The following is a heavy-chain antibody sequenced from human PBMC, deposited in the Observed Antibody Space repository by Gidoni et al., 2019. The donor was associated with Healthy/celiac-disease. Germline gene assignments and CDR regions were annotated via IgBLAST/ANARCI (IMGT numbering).Heavy chain of an antibody. D-gene: IGHD6-13*01. Sequence: QVTLKESGPVLVKPTETLTLTCTVSGFSLSNARMGVSWIRQPPGKALEWLAHIFSNDEKSYSTSLKSRLTISKDTSKSQVVLTMTNMDPVDTATYYCARISRQLVRGYYYYGMDVWGQGTTVTVSS. J-gene: IGHJ6*02. V-gene: IGHV2-26*01. CDR2: IFSNDEK. CDR3: ARISRQLVRGYYYYGMDV. CDR1: GFSLSNARMG.